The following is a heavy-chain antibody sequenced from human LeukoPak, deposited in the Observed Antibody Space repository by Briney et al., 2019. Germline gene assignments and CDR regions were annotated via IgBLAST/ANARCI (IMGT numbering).Heavy chain of an antibody. CDR1: GFTFGDYI. CDR2: IRTKSSGGTT. CDR3: ARVSRSALAVYYYYMDV. Sequence: PGGSLRLSCTSSGFTFGDYIMIWFRQALGKGLEWVGFIRTKSSGGTTEYAASAKGRFTISRDDSNTITYLQMNSLETEDTAVYYCARVSRSALAVYYYYMDVWGRGTTVIVSS. V-gene: IGHV3-49*03. D-gene: IGHD2-15*01. J-gene: IGHJ6*03.